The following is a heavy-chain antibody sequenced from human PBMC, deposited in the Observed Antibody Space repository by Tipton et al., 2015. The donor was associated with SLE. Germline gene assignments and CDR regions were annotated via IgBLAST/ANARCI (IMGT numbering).Heavy chain of an antibody. CDR2: INHSGST. J-gene: IGHJ3*02. CDR1: GGSFSGYY. CDR3: ARHTYYTFWRAIGDAFDI. V-gene: IGHV4-34*01. D-gene: IGHD3-3*01. Sequence: TLSLTCAVYGGSFSGYYWSWIRQPPGKGLEWIGEINHSGSTNYNPSLKSRVTISVDTSKNQFSLRLSSVTAADTAVYYCARHTYYTFWRAIGDAFDIWGQGTMVTVSS.